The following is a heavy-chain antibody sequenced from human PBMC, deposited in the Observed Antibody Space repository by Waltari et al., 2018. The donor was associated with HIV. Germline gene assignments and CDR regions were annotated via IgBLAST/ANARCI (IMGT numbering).Heavy chain of an antibody. V-gene: IGHV3-21*01. D-gene: IGHD2-21*02. CDR3: TKVRDGDWNDAFDI. CDR2: ISSRSGYI. J-gene: IGHJ3*02. Sequence: EVQLVESGGGLVKPGGSLRLSCAASGFTFSTFSINWVRQAPGKGLEWVSSISSRSGYISYADSIKGRFTISRDNAKNSTCLQMDSLRAEDTAVYYCTKVRDGDWNDAFDIWGQGTMVTVSS. CDR1: GFTFSTFS.